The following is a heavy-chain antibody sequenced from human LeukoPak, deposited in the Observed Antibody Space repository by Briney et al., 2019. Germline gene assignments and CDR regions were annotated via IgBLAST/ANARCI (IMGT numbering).Heavy chain of an antibody. CDR3: ARADSSGYSYFDY. CDR1: GGSISSGGYY. V-gene: IGHV4-31*03. D-gene: IGHD3-22*01. Sequence: PSETLSLTCTVSGGSISSGGYYWSWIRQHPGMGLEWIGYIYYSGTTYYNPSLKSRVTISVDTSNNPFSLKLSSVTAADTAVYYCARADSSGYSYFDYWGQGTLVTVSS. CDR2: IYYSGTT. J-gene: IGHJ4*02.